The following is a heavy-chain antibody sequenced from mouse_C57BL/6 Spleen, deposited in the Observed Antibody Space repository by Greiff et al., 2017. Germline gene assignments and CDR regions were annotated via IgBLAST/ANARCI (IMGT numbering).Heavy chain of an antibody. CDR3: ARSEDDGSAWFAY. Sequence: VQLQQSGAELARPGASVKLSCKASGYTFTSYGISWVKQRTGQGLEWIGEIYPRSGNTYYNEKFKGKATLTADKSSSTAYMELRSLTSEDSAVYFCARSEDDGSAWFAYWGQGTLVTVSA. J-gene: IGHJ3*01. V-gene: IGHV1-81*01. CDR1: GYTFTSYG. CDR2: IYPRSGNT. D-gene: IGHD2-3*01.